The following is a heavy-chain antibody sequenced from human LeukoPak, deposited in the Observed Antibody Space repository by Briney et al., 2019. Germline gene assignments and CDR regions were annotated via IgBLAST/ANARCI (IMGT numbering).Heavy chain of an antibody. D-gene: IGHD2-8*02. CDR1: GYSISSGYY. J-gene: IGHJ4*02. CDR3: ARGYWFYFDY. V-gene: IGHV4-38-2*02. CDR2: IYHSGST. Sequence: SETLSLTCTVSGYSISSGYYWGWIRQPPGKGLEWIGSIYHSGSTYYNPSLKSRVTISVDTSKNQFSLKVTSVTAADTAVYYCARGYWFYFDYWGQGTLVTVSS.